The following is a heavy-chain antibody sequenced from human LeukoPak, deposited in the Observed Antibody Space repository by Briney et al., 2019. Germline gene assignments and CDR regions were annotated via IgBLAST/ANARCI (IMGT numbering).Heavy chain of an antibody. V-gene: IGHV4-30-2*01. Sequence: PSQTLSLTCAVSGGSISGGGYSWSWIRQPPGKGLEWIGYIYHSGSTYYNPSLKSRVTISVDRSKNQFSLKLSSVTAADTAVYYCARGVRVRGGNWFDPWGQGTLVTVPS. CDR3: ARGVRVRGGNWFDP. D-gene: IGHD3-10*01. CDR2: IYHSGST. J-gene: IGHJ5*02. CDR1: GGSISGGGYS.